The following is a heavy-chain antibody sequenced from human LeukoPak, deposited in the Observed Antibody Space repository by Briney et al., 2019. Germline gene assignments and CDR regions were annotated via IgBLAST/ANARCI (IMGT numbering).Heavy chain of an antibody. V-gene: IGHV4-61*02. CDR2: IYTSGST. J-gene: IGHJ3*02. D-gene: IGHD3-10*01. CDR3: ARTSGSGSYYNQGAFDI. Sequence: SQTLSLTCTVSGGSISSGSYYWSWIRQPAGKGLEWIGRIYTSGSTNYNPSLKSRVTISVDTSKNQFSLKLSSVTAADTAVYYCARTSGSGSYYNQGAFDIWGQGTMVTVSS. CDR1: GGSISSGSYY.